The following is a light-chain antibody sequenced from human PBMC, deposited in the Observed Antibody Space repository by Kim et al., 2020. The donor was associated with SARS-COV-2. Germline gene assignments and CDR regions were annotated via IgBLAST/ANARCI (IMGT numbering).Light chain of an antibody. V-gene: IGKV1-33*01. J-gene: IGKJ5*01. CDR2: NAS. CDR1: QDISNY. CDR3: QQYDIFPCT. Sequence: DIQMTQSPSTLSASVGDRVTITCQASQDISNYLNWYQQKPGKAPKLLIYNASNLETGVPSRFSGSGSGTDFTFTISSLQPEDIATYYCQQYDIFPCTFGQGTRLEIK.